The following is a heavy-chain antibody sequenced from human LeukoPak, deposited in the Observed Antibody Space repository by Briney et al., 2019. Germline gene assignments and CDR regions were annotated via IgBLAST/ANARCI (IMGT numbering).Heavy chain of an antibody. Sequence: ASGKVSCKASGGTFTSYAISWVRQAPGQGLEWRGGIIPIFGTANYAQKFQGRVTITADESTSTAYMELSSLRSEDTAVYYCARDKRGGSWDPWGQGTLVTVSS. D-gene: IGHD3-10*01. J-gene: IGHJ5*02. CDR1: GGTFTSYA. CDR2: IIPIFGTA. CDR3: ARDKRGGSWDP. V-gene: IGHV1-69*13.